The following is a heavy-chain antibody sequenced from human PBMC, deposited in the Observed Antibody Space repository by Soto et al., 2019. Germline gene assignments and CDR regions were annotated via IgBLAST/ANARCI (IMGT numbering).Heavy chain of an antibody. J-gene: IGHJ4*02. Sequence: SVKVSCKASGGTFSSYAISWVRQAPGQGLEWMGGIIPIFGTANYAQKFQGRVTITADESTSTAYMELSSLRSEDTAVYYCARGPGLFGVVIAYFDYWGQGTLVTVSS. D-gene: IGHD3-3*01. CDR3: ARGPGLFGVVIAYFDY. CDR1: GGTFSSYA. V-gene: IGHV1-69*13. CDR2: IIPIFGTA.